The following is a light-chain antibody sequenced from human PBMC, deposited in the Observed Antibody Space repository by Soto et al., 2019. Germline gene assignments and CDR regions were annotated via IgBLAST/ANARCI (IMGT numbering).Light chain of an antibody. CDR1: SSNIGAGYD. CDR3: QSYDSSLSVV. V-gene: IGLV1-40*01. CDR2: GNS. J-gene: IGLJ2*01. Sequence: QSVLTQPPPVSGAPGQRVTISCTGSSSNIGAGYDVHWYQQLPGTAPKLLIYGNSNRPSGVPDRFSGSKSGTSASLAITKLQAEDEADYYCQSYDSSLSVVFGGGTKLTVL.